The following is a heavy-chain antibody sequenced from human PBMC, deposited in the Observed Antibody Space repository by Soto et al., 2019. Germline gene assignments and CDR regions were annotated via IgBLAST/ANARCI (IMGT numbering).Heavy chain of an antibody. D-gene: IGHD1-7*01. CDR1: GSIFSGYG. Sequence: QEHRVESGGGVVQPGRSLRLSCAASGSIFSGYGMHWVRQAPGKGLEWVAVIWYDGSNKYYADSVKGRFTISRDNSKNMLYLQMDSLRAEDTAVYYCARGGIGGTAFRGFCDYWGQGTLVTVSS. J-gene: IGHJ4*02. CDR2: IWYDGSNK. V-gene: IGHV3-33*01. CDR3: ARGGIGGTAFRGFCDY.